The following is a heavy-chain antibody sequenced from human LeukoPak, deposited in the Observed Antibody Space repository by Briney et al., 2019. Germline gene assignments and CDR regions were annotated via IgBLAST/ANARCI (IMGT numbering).Heavy chain of an antibody. CDR3: ARVLGYCSSTSCYTDGGGYYFDY. D-gene: IGHD2-2*02. J-gene: IGHJ4*02. CDR1: GFTFSSYG. CDR2: IRFDGSYE. V-gene: IGHV3-30*02. Sequence: GGSLRLSCTASGFTFSSYGMHWVRQAPGKGLEWVSFIRFDGSYEYYSDSVRGRFIISRDVSKNTVFLQMNSLRLEDTAVYFCARVLGYCSSTSCYTDGGGYYFDYWGQGTLVTVSS.